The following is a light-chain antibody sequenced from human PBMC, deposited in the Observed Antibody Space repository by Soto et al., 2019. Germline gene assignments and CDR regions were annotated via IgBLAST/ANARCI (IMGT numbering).Light chain of an antibody. Sequence: DIQMTQSPSSLSASVGDRVTITCRASQSITRFLNWYQQKPGKAPKLLLYASSTLQSGVPSRFSGSGSGTDFTLTISSLQPEDVATYYCQQNYSPPPITFGQGTRLEIK. CDR1: QSITRF. CDR3: QQNYSPPPIT. CDR2: ASS. J-gene: IGKJ5*01. V-gene: IGKV1-39*01.